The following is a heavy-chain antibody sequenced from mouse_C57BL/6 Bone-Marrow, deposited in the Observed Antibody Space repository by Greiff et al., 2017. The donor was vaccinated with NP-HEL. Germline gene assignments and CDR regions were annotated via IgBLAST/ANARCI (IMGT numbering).Heavy chain of an antibody. J-gene: IGHJ2*01. Sequence: QVQLQQPGAELVRPGASVKLSCKASGYTFTSYWMHWVKQRPGQGLEWIGVIDPSASYTNYNPKFKGKATLTVDTSSSTAYMQLSSLTSEDSAVYDCEREKRDYFDYGGQGTTLTVAS. CDR2: IDPSASYT. V-gene: IGHV1-59*01. CDR1: GYTFTSYW. CDR3: EREKRDYFDY.